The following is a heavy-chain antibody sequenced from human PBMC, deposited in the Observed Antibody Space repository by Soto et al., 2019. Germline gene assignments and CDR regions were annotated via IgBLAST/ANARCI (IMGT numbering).Heavy chain of an antibody. CDR2: IYYSGST. V-gene: IGHV4-31*03. CDR3: ARGKKAATRGWFDP. D-gene: IGHD2-15*01. J-gene: IGHJ5*02. CDR1: GGSFSSGGYY. Sequence: QVQLQESGPGLVKPSQTLSLTCTVSGGSFSSGGYYWSWIRQHPGKGLEWIGYIYYSGSTYYNPSLKSRVTISVDTSKNQFSLKLSSVTAADTAVYYCARGKKAATRGWFDPWGQGTLVTVSS.